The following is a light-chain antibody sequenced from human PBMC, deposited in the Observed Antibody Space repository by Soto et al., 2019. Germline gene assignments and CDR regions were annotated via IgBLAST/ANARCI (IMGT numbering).Light chain of an antibody. CDR3: QQYNSYSLWT. CDR2: DAS. Sequence: DIQMTQSPSTLSASVGDRVTITCRASQSISSWLAWYQQKPGKAPKLLIYDASSLESGVPSRFSGSGSGPEFTLTISSLQPDDFATYYCQQYNSYSLWTFGQGTKVDIK. J-gene: IGKJ1*01. V-gene: IGKV1-5*01. CDR1: QSISSW.